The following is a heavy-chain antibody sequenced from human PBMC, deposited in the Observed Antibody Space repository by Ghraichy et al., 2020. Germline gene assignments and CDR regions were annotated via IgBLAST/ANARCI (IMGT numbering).Heavy chain of an antibody. CDR2: ISSSSSYI. Sequence: GGSLRLTCAASGFTFSSYSINWVRQAPGKGLEWASYISSSSSYIYYADSVKGRFTISRDNAKNSLYLQMNSLRAEDTAVYYCARLRYYGMDVWGQGTTVTVSS. CDR1: GFTFSSYS. V-gene: IGHV3-21*05. CDR3: ARLRYYGMDV. J-gene: IGHJ6*02.